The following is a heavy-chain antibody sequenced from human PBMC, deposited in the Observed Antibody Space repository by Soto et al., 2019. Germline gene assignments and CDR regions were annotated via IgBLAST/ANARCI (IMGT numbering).Heavy chain of an antibody. J-gene: IGHJ4*02. CDR1: GYTFTSYG. D-gene: IGHD6-19*01. Sequence: AAVKVSCKASGYTFTSYGISWVRQAPGQGLEWMGWISAYNGNTNYAQKLQGRVTMTTDTSTSTAYMELGSLRSDDTAVYYCARQQWLDGRVSDWGQGTLVTVSS. CDR3: ARQQWLDGRVSD. V-gene: IGHV1-18*04. CDR2: ISAYNGNT.